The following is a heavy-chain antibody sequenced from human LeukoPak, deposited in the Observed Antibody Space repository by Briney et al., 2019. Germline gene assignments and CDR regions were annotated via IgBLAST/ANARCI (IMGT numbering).Heavy chain of an antibody. CDR2: ITDSGSIT. D-gene: IGHD1-7*01. J-gene: IGHJ4*02. V-gene: IGHV3-23*01. CDR1: GFRFSNYG. CDR3: GKDHIPLELPCDF. Sequence: GGSLRLSCAGSGFRFSNYGMTWVRQAPGKGLEWVSAITDSGSITYYADSVKGRFTISRDNSKNTLYLQMNSLRAEDTAVYYCGKDHIPLELPCDFWGQGTLVTVSS.